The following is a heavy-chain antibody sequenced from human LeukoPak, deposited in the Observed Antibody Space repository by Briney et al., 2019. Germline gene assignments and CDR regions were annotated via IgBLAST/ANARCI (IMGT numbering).Heavy chain of an antibody. V-gene: IGHV3-9*01. CDR2: ISWNSGSI. Sequence: PGGSLRLSCAASGFTFDDYAMHWVRQAPGKGLEWVSGISWNSGSIGYADSVKGRFTISRDNAKNSLYLQMNSLRAEDTALYYCAKDIEAYCGGDCSSPDAFDIWAKGQWSPSLQ. CDR1: GFTFDDYA. J-gene: IGHJ3*02. D-gene: IGHD2-21*02. CDR3: AKDIEAYCGGDCSSPDAFDI.